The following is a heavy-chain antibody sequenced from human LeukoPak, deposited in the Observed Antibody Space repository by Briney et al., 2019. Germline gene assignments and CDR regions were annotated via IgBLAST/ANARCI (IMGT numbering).Heavy chain of an antibody. Sequence: PGGSLRLSCAASGFTVSSKYMSWVRQAPGKGLEWVSVIYSGGSTYYADSVKGRFTISRDNSKNTLYLRMNSLRVEDTALYYCARLRELVTYYYYYGLDVWGQGTTVTVSS. V-gene: IGHV3-53*05. D-gene: IGHD1-26*01. CDR2: IYSGGST. CDR3: ARLRELVTYYYYYGLDV. CDR1: GFTVSSKY. J-gene: IGHJ6*02.